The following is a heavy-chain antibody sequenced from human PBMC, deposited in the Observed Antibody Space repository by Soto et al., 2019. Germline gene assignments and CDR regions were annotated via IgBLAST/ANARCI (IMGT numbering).Heavy chain of an antibody. CDR3: ARGLYYRERYYYYMDV. Sequence: ASVKVSCKASGYTFTIYIFNWVRQVTGQGLEWMGWMNPNSGNTGYAQKFQGRVTMTRNTSISTAYMELSSLRSEDTAVYYCARGLYYRERYYYYMDVWGKGTTVTVSS. J-gene: IGHJ6*03. CDR2: MNPNSGNT. D-gene: IGHD1-26*01. CDR1: GYTFTIYI. V-gene: IGHV1-8*01.